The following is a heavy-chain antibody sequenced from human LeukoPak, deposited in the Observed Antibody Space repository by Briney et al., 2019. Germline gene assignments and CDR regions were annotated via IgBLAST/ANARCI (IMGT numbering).Heavy chain of an antibody. V-gene: IGHV1-2*02. Sequence: ASVKVSCKASGYTFTGYYMHWVRQAPGQGLEWMGWINPNSGGTNCAQKFQGRVTMTRDTSINTAYMDLRSLRSDDTAVYYCARDLRYSSGWSASGMDVWGKGTTVTISS. D-gene: IGHD6-19*01. CDR3: ARDLRYSSGWSASGMDV. J-gene: IGHJ6*03. CDR1: GYTFTGYY. CDR2: INPNSGGT.